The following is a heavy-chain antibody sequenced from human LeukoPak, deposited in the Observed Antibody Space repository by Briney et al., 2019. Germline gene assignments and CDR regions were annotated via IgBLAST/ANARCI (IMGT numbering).Heavy chain of an antibody. CDR2: IYPGDSDT. D-gene: IGHD3-22*01. CDR3: ARSIGDYYDSSGYYVR. V-gene: IGHV5-51*01. J-gene: IGHJ4*02. Sequence: GESLKISCQGSGYSFTSYWIGWVRQLPGKGLEWMGIIYPGDSDTRYSPSFQGQVTISADKSISTAYLQWSSLKASDTAMYYCARSIGDYYDSSGYYVRWGQGTLSPSPQ. CDR1: GYSFTSYW.